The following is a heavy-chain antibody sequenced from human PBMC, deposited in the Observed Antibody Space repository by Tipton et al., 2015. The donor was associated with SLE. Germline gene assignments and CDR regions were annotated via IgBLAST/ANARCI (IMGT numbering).Heavy chain of an antibody. J-gene: IGHJ4*02. CDR2: IYYSGST. V-gene: IGHV4-59*01. CDR1: GGSISSYY. Sequence: TLSLTCTVSGGSISSYYWSWIRQPPGKGLEWIGYIYYSGSTNYNPSLKSRVTVSVDTSKNQFSLKLSSVTAADTAVYYCAREEVGGKIARGFDYWGQGTLVTVSS. D-gene: IGHD2-15*01. CDR3: AREEVGGKIARGFDY.